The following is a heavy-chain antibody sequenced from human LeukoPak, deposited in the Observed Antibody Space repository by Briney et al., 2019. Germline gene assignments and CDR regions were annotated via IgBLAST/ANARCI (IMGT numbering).Heavy chain of an antibody. V-gene: IGHV3-23*01. CDR1: GFTFSSYA. CDR2: ISGSGGST. CDR3: AKDPYVSSGYYADY. J-gene: IGHJ4*02. D-gene: IGHD3-22*01. Sequence: GGSLRLSCAASGFTFSSYAMSWVRQAPGKGLEWVSAISGSGGSTYYADSVKGRFTISRDNSKNTLYLQMNSLRAEDTAVYYCAKDPYVSSGYYADYWGQGTLVTVSS.